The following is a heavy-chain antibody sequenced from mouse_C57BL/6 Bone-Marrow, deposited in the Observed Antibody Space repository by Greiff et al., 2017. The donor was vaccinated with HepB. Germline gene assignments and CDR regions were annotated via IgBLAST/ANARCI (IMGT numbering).Heavy chain of an antibody. J-gene: IGHJ2*01. CDR3: ARDRGDYGPYYFDY. Sequence: EVQLVESGGGLVKPGGSLKLSCAASGFTFSSYAMSWVRQTPEKRLEWVATISDGGSYTYYPDNVKGRFTISRDNAKNNLYLQMSHLKSEDTAMYYCARDRGDYGPYYFDYWGQGTTLTVSS. CDR1: GFTFSSYA. V-gene: IGHV5-4*01. D-gene: IGHD2-4*01. CDR2: ISDGGSYT.